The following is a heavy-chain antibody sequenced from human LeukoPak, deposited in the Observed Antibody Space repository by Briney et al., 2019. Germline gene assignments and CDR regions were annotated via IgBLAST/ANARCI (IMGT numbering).Heavy chain of an antibody. CDR3: AKWGGSYFDAFDI. CDR1: GFTFSSYW. V-gene: IGHV3-7*01. J-gene: IGHJ3*02. D-gene: IGHD1-26*01. CDR2: IKQDGSEK. Sequence: GGSLRLSCAASGFTFSSYWMSWVRQAPGKGLEWVANIKQDGSEKYYADSVKGRFTISRDNSKNTLYLQMNSLRAEDTAVYYCAKWGGSYFDAFDIWGQGTMVTVSS.